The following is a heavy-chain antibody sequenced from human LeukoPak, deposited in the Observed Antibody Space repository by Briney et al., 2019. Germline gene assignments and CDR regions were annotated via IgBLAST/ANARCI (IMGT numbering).Heavy chain of an antibody. CDR1: GYTLTELS. CDR3: ATDPRDDFWSGYYSY. V-gene: IGHV1-24*01. CDR2: FDPEDGET. D-gene: IGHD3-3*01. J-gene: IGHJ4*02. Sequence: SVKVSCKVSGYTLTELSMHWVRQAPGKGLEWMGGFDPEDGETIYAQKFQGRVTMTEDTSTDTAYMELSSLRSEDTAVYYCATDPRDDFWSGYYSYWGQGTLDTVSS.